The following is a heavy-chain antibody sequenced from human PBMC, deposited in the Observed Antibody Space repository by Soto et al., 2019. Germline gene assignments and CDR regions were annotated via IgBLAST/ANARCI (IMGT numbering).Heavy chain of an antibody. Sequence: SVKVSCKASGGTFSRYAISWVRQAPGQGLEWMGGIIPIFGTANYAQKFQGRVTITADESTSTAYMELSSLRSEDTAVYYCARDSPHYCSSTSCYSDDWGQGTLVTVSS. D-gene: IGHD2-2*01. CDR1: GGTFSRYA. CDR3: ARDSPHYCSSTSCYSDD. V-gene: IGHV1-69*13. CDR2: IIPIFGTA. J-gene: IGHJ4*02.